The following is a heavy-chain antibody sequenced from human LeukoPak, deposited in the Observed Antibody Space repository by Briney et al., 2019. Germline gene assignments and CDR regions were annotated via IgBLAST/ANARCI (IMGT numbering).Heavy chain of an antibody. V-gene: IGHV4-59*01. CDR1: GGSISSYY. J-gene: IGHJ4*02. Sequence: SETLSLTCTVSGGSISSYYWSWIRQPPGKGLEWIGYIYYSGSTNYNPSLKSRVTISVDTSKNQFSLKLSSVTAADTAVYYCARGFRDYYDSRGSTYYSDYWGQGTLVTVSS. D-gene: IGHD3-22*01. CDR3: ARGFRDYYDSRGSTYYSDY. CDR2: IYYSGST.